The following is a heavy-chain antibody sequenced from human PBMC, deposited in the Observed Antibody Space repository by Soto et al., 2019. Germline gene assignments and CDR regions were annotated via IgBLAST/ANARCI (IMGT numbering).Heavy chain of an antibody. J-gene: IGHJ6*02. CDR1: GYTFTSYD. V-gene: IGHV1-8*01. D-gene: IGHD6-13*01. CDR3: ARMRQQHSQGESYYYYYGMDV. CDR2: MNPNSGNT. Sequence: QVQLVQSGAEVKKPGASVKVSCKASGYTFTSYDINWVRQATGQGLEWMGWMNPNSGNTGYAQKFQGRVTMTQHTSISTAYTELSSLRSEDTDVYYCARMRQQHSQGESYYYYYGMDVWGQGTTVTVSS.